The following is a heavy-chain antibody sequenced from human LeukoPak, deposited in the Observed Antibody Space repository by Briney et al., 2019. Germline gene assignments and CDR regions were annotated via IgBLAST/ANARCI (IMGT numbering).Heavy chain of an antibody. J-gene: IGHJ5*02. CDR2: IWYDGSNK. V-gene: IGHV3-33*06. Sequence: PGRSLRLSCAASGFTFSSYGMHWVRQAPGKGLEWVAVIWYDGSNKYYADSVKGRFTISRDNSKNTLYLQMNSLRAEDTAVYYCAKERVGAKNPNWFDPWGQGTLVTVSS. D-gene: IGHD1-26*01. CDR1: GFTFSSYG. CDR3: AKERVGAKNPNWFDP.